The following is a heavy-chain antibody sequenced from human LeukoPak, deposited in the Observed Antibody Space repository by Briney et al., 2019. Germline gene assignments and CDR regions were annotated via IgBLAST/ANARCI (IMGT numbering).Heavy chain of an antibody. V-gene: IGHV4-39*01. Sequence: KPSETLSLTRTVSGGSISSSSYYWGWIRQPPGKGLEWIGSIYYSGSTYYNPSLKSRVTISVDTSKNQFSLKLSSVTAADTAVYYCARHSGRTGGYFDYWGQGTLVTVSS. D-gene: IGHD1-26*01. J-gene: IGHJ4*02. CDR3: ARHSGRTGGYFDY. CDR2: IYYSGST. CDR1: GGSISSSSYY.